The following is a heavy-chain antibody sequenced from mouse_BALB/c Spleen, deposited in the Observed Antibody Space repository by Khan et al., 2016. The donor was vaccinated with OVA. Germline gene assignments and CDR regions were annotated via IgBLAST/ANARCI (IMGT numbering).Heavy chain of an antibody. CDR3: ARLDYGSSPDY. CDR1: GYTFTSYW. Sequence: QVQLKQSGAELAKPGASVKMSCKASGYTFTSYWMHWVKQRPGQGLEWIGYINPSTGYTEYNQKFKDKATLTADKSSSTAYMQLSSLTSEDSAVYDCARLDYGSSPDYGGQGTRLTVAA. J-gene: IGHJ2*03. D-gene: IGHD1-1*01. CDR2: INPSTGYT. V-gene: IGHV1-7*01.